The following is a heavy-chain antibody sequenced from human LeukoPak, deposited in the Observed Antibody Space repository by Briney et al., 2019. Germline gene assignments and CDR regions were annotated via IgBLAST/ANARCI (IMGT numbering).Heavy chain of an antibody. D-gene: IGHD3-9*01. CDR3: ARSYFDWLFFDY. V-gene: IGHV3-66*01. CDR2: IYSGGST. J-gene: IGHJ4*02. Sequence: GGSLRLSCAASGFTVSSNYMSWVRQAPGKGLEWVSVIYSGGSTYYADSVKGRFTISRDNSKNTLYLQMNSLRAEDTAVYYCARSYFDWLFFDYWGQGTLVTVSS. CDR1: GFTVSSNY.